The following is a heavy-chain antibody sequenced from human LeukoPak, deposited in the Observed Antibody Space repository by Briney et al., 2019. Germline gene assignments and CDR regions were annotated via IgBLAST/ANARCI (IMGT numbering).Heavy chain of an antibody. CDR3: ARGRWDSRDGYNHPFDY. CDR1: GGTFSSYA. D-gene: IGHD5-24*01. CDR2: INPNSGGT. J-gene: IGHJ4*02. Sequence: ASVKVSCKASGGTFSSYAISWVRQAPGQGLEWMGWINPNSGGTNYAQKFQGRVTMTRDTSISTAYMELSRLRSDDTAVYYCARGRWDSRDGYNHPFDYWGQGTLVTVSS. V-gene: IGHV1-2*02.